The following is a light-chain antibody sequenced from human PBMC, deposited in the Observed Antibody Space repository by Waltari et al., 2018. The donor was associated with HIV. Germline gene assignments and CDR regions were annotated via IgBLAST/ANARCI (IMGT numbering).Light chain of an antibody. Sequence: QSALTQPRSVSGSPGQSVTISCTGISSALGRYNYVSWYQQDPGKAPKLMLFDVNKRPSGVPARFSGSKSGNTASLTISGLQAEDEADYYCCSNAGSHVVFGVGTKVTVL. CDR1: SSALGRYNY. CDR3: CSNAGSHVV. J-gene: IGLJ2*01. V-gene: IGLV2-11*01. CDR2: DVN.